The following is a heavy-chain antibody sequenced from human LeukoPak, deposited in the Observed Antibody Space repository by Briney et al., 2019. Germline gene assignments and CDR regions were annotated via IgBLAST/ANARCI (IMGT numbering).Heavy chain of an antibody. D-gene: IGHD3-10*01. Sequence: SETLSLTGTVSGGSISGFHWSWIRQPPGKGLEWIGYIHYSGSTDYNPSLKSRVTISVDTSKNQFSLKLSSVTAADTAVYYCTRHLDYYGSGSYEYWGQGTLVTVSS. CDR3: TRHLDYYGSGSYEY. CDR1: GGSISGFH. J-gene: IGHJ4*02. V-gene: IGHV4-59*08. CDR2: IHYSGST.